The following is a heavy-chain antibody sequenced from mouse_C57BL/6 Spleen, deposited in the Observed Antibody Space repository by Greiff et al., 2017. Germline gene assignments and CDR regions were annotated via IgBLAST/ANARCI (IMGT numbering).Heavy chain of an antibody. J-gene: IGHJ4*01. CDR2: IYPGDGDT. CDR1: GYAFSSYW. V-gene: IGHV1-80*01. D-gene: IGHD2-2*01. CDR3: ARDGYNYYAMDY. Sequence: VQLQQSGAELVKPGASVKISCTASGYAFSSYWMNWVKQRPGKGLEWLGQIYPGDGDTTYNGKFKGKATLTAAKSSSTAYMQLSSLTCKDSAVYFCARDGYNYYAMDYWGQGTSVTVSS.